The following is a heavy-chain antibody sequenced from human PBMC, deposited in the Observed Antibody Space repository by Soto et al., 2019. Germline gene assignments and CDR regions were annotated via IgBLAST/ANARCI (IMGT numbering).Heavy chain of an antibody. CDR3: AIGPRMWLAGGGY. V-gene: IGHV4-34*01. CDR2: INHSGST. D-gene: IGHD6-19*01. J-gene: IGHJ4*02. Sequence: PSETLSLTCAVYGGSFSGCYWSWIRQPPGKGLEWIGEINHSGSTNYNPSLKSRVTISVDTSKNQFSLKLSSVTAADTAVYYCAIGPRMWLAGGGYWGQGTQVTV. CDR1: GGSFSGCY.